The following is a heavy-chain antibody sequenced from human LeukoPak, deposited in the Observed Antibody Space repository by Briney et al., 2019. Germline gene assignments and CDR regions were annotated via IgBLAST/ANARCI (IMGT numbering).Heavy chain of an antibody. CDR3: AREGYSYGLERNWFDP. V-gene: IGHV1-69*13. Sequence: APVKVSWKASGGTFSSYAISWVRQAPGQGLEWMGWISAYSGNTNYAQKLQGRVTITADESTSTAYMELSSLRSEDTAVYYCAREGYSYGLERNWFDPWGQGTLVTVSS. CDR2: ISAYSGNT. D-gene: IGHD5-18*01. J-gene: IGHJ5*02. CDR1: GGTFSSYA.